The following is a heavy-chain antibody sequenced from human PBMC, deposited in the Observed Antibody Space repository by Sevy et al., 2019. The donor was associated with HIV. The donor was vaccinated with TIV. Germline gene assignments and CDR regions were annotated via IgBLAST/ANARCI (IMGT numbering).Heavy chain of an antibody. CDR2: ISYDGSTK. J-gene: IGHJ6*02. Sequence: GGSLRLSCAASGFTFSRYAMHWVRQAPGKGLEWLAVISYDGSTKYYTDSVKGRFNISRDNSKNTLYLQMNSMKVEDTAVYYCARVKGAYSLSYYGMDVWGQGTTVTVSS. CDR3: ARVKGAYSLSYYGMDV. V-gene: IGHV3-30-3*01. D-gene: IGHD5-18*01. CDR1: GFTFSRYA.